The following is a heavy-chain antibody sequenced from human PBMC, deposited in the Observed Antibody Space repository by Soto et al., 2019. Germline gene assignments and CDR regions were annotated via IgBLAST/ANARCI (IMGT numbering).Heavy chain of an antibody. D-gene: IGHD3-3*01. CDR2: IYHSGST. V-gene: IGHV4-4*02. Sequence: QVQLQESGPGLVKPSGTLSLTCAVSGGSISSSNWWSWVRQPPGMGLEWIGEIYHSGSTNYNPSLKSRVTISVYKANNQFALKLSSVTAADTAVYYCASHTYYDFWSGDTPIDYWGQGTLVTVSS. J-gene: IGHJ4*02. CDR1: GGSISSSNW. CDR3: ASHTYYDFWSGDTPIDY.